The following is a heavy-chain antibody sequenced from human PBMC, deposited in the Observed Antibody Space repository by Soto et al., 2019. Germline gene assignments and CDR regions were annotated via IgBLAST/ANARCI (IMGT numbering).Heavy chain of an antibody. D-gene: IGHD2-2*01. J-gene: IGHJ4*02. Sequence: GGSLRLSCAASGFTFSSYAMSWVRQAPGKGLEWVSGISGSGYSTYYADSVKGRFTISRDNSKNTLYLQMNSLRAEDTAVYYCAKDRQIVVVPAPDYWGQGTLVTVSS. CDR3: AKDRQIVVVPAPDY. V-gene: IGHV3-23*01. CDR2: ISGSGYST. CDR1: GFTFSSYA.